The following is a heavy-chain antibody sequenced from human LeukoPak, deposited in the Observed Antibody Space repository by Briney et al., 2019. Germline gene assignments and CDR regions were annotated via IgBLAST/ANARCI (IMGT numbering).Heavy chain of an antibody. D-gene: IGHD4-23*01. Sequence: GGSLRLSCAASGFTLCKYWMRWVRQAPEKGGEWVANIKQGGRVKQYVDSMKGRFTISRDNAKNSLYLQMNSLRVEDTAVYYCARDRDDGGFEYWGQGTLVTVSS. CDR1: GFTLCKYW. V-gene: IGHV3-7*01. CDR2: IKQGGRVK. CDR3: ARDRDDGGFEY. J-gene: IGHJ4*02.